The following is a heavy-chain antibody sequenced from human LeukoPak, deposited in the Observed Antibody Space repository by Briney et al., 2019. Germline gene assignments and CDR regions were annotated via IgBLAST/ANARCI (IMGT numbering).Heavy chain of an antibody. Sequence: GGSLRLSCAASGFTFSTYWVSWVRQAPGKGLEWVANIKQDGSEKYYVDSVKGRFTISRDNAKNSLYLQMNSLRAEDTAVYYCARSNYDSWSGYLYYLDYWGQGTLVTVSS. CDR2: IKQDGSEK. CDR1: GFTFSTYW. CDR3: ARSNYDSWSGYLYYLDY. D-gene: IGHD3-3*01. J-gene: IGHJ4*02. V-gene: IGHV3-7*01.